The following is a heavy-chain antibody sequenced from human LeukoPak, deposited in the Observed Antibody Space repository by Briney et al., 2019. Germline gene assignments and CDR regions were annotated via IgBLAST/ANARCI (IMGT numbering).Heavy chain of an antibody. V-gene: IGHV4-4*07. CDR3: ARVGGAYNYGYFDS. CDR2: IYTSGST. Sequence: SETLPLTCTVSGGSISSYYCNWIRQPAGKGLQWIGRIYTSGSTNYNPSLKSRVTMSVDTSKNQFSLKLSSVTAADTAVYYCARVGGAYNYGYFDSRGQGTLVTVSS. D-gene: IGHD5-18*01. J-gene: IGHJ4*02. CDR1: GGSISSYY.